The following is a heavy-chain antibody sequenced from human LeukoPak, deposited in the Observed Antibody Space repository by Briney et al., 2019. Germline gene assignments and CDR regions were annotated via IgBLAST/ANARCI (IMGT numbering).Heavy chain of an antibody. D-gene: IGHD3-9*01. CDR3: ARDQIGPTHYDILTGYYRPSGLFDY. V-gene: IGHV3-7*03. CDR1: GFTLSSYR. Sequence: GGSLRLSCAASGFTLSSYRMSWVRQAPGKGLEWVANIKQDGSEKYYVDSVKGRFTISRDNAKNSLYLQMNSLRAEDTAVYYCARDQIGPTHYDILTGYYRPSGLFDYWGQGTLVTVSS. J-gene: IGHJ4*02. CDR2: IKQDGSEK.